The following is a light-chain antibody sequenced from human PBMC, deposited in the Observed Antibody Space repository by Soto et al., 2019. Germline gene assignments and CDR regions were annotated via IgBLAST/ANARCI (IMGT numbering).Light chain of an antibody. V-gene: IGLV1-51*02. CDR3: GTWDSSLSAL. CDR1: SSNIGNNY. CDR2: ENN. Sequence: QSVLTQPPSVSAAPGQKVTISCSGSSSNIGNNYVSWYQQLPGTAPKLLIYENNKRPSGIPDRFSGSKSGTSATLGITGLQTGDEADYYCGTWDSSLSALFGTGTKVTLL. J-gene: IGLJ1*01.